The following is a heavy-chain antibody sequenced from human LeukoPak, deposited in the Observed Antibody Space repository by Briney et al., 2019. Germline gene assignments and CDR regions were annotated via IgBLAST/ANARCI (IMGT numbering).Heavy chain of an antibody. Sequence: SETLSLTCAVYGGSFSGYYWSWIRQPPGKGLEWIGEINHSGSTNYNPSLKSRVTISVDTSKNQFSLKLSSVTAADTAVYYCARAQPRYCSGGSCRRRDYYYYGMDVWGRGTTVTVSS. J-gene: IGHJ6*02. D-gene: IGHD2-15*01. CDR1: GGSFSGYY. CDR2: INHSGST. CDR3: ARAQPRYCSGGSCRRRDYYYYGMDV. V-gene: IGHV4-34*01.